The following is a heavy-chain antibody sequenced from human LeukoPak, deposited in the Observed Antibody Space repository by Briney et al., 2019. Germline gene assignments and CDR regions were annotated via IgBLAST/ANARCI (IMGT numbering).Heavy chain of an antibody. V-gene: IGHV3-21*01. D-gene: IGHD5-24*01. J-gene: IGHJ4*02. CDR3: ATLEDGYNNY. CDR2: ISSSSSYI. CDR1: GFTFSSYS. Sequence: GGSLRLSCAASGFTFSSYSMNWVRQAPGKGLEWVSSISSSSSYIYYADSVKGRFTISRDNAKNSPYLQMNSLRAEDTAVYYCATLEDGYNNYWGQGTLVTVSS.